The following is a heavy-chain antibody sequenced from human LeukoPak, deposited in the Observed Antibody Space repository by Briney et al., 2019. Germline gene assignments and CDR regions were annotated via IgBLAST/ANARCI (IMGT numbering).Heavy chain of an antibody. CDR1: GYTFIDFY. Sequence: GASVKVSCKASGYTFIDFYIHWVRQAPGQGLEYVGWITPKSGDTYSPQRFQGRVTMTRDASISTAYMELSSLRSDDTAVYFCARVRLADERAWAYWGQRALVTVSS. D-gene: IGHD3-3*02. CDR2: ITPKSGDT. J-gene: IGHJ4*02. V-gene: IGHV1-2*02. CDR3: ARVRLADERAWAY.